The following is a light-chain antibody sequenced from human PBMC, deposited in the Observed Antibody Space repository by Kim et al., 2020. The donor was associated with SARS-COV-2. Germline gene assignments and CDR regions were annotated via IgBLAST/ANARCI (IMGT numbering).Light chain of an antibody. J-gene: IGKJ2*01. V-gene: IGKV3-20*01. CDR1: QSVRNNF. CDR2: GAS. Sequence: LAPGERATLSCRASQSVRNNFLAWYQRRPGQAPRLLIYGASNRATGIPDKFSGSGSGADYTLTISRLEPEDSAVYYCHQYGGSEYTFGQGTKLEI. CDR3: HQYGGSEYT.